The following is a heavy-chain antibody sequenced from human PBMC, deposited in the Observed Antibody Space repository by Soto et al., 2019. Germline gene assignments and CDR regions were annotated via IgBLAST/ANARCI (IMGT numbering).Heavy chain of an antibody. CDR1: GYTFTSYY. D-gene: IGHD5-12*01. CDR2: INPSGGST. V-gene: IGHV1-46*01. Sequence: QVQLVQSGAEVKKPGASVKVSCKASGYTFTSYYMHWVRQAPGQGLEWMGIINPSGGSTSYAQKLQGRVTMTRDPSTSTVYMELRSLRSEDTAVYYCARDLTVGYSGYDTTYYYYGMDVWGQGTTVTVSS. CDR3: ARDLTVGYSGYDTTYYYYGMDV. J-gene: IGHJ6*02.